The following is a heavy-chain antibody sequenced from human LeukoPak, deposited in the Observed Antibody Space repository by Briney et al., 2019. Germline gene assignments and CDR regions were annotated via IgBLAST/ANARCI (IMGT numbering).Heavy chain of an antibody. V-gene: IGHV3-66*01. D-gene: IGHD3-22*01. J-gene: IGHJ4*02. Sequence: PGGSLRLSCAAAGFTVSSNYMSWVRQAPGKGLEWVSVIYSGGSTYYADSVKGRFTISRDNSKNTLYLEMNSLRAEDTAVYYCAKDRPLADYYYDSSGYSDWGQGTLVTVSS. CDR2: IYSGGST. CDR3: AKDRPLADYYYDSSGYSD. CDR1: GFTVSSNY.